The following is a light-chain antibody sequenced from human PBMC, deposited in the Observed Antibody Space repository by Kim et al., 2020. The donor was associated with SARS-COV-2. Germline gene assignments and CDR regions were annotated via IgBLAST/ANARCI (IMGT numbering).Light chain of an antibody. J-gene: IGLJ3*02. CDR2: DVS. V-gene: IGLV2-11*01. CDR3: CSYAGTYTNWV. Sequence: QSALTQPRSVSGSPGQSVTISCTGTSSDVGGYNYVSWYRQHPGKAPKLMIYDVSKRPSGVPDRFSGSKSGNTASLTISGLQAEDEADYYCCSYAGTYTNWVFGGGTQLTVL. CDR1: SSDVGGYNY.